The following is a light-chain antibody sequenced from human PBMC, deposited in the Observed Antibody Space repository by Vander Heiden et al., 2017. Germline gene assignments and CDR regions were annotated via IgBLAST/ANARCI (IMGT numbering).Light chain of an antibody. CDR1: QTVTSTY. J-gene: IGKJ2*01. CDR2: AAS. CDR3: QQYARSMYT. Sequence: ELVLTQSPATLSLSPGARATLSCRASQTVTSTYLAWYQQKPGQAPRLHIYAASNRATGIPDRFSGSGSGTEFTLTISRLEPEDFAVYYCQQYARSMYTFGQGTKLEIK. V-gene: IGKV3-20*01.